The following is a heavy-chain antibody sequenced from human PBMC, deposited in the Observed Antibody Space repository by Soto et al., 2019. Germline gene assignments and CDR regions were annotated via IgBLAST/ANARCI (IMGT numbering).Heavy chain of an antibody. CDR2: IGDTGAST. CDR3: AKGYSGSKYALFDY. D-gene: IGHD1-26*01. J-gene: IGHJ4*02. Sequence: GGSLRLSCAVSGFTFSNYGMNWVRQAPGKGLEWVSTIGDTGASTYYADSVKGRFTISRDNSRNTLYLQMNSLRAEDTAVYYCAKGYSGSKYALFDYWGQGALVTVSS. V-gene: IGHV3-23*01. CDR1: GFTFSNYG.